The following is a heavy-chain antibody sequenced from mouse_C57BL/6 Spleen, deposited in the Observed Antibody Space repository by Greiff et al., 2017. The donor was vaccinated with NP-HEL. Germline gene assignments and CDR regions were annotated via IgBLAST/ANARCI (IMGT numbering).Heavy chain of an antibody. Sequence: QVQLKESGAELVRPGASVTLSCKASGYTFTDYEMHWVKQTPVHGLEWIGAIDPETGGTAYNQKFKGKAILTADKSSSTAYMELRSLTSEDSAVYYCAIDGYYWGQGTSVTVSS. CDR3: AIDGYY. CDR1: GYTFTDYE. V-gene: IGHV1-15*01. D-gene: IGHD2-3*01. CDR2: IDPETGGT. J-gene: IGHJ4*01.